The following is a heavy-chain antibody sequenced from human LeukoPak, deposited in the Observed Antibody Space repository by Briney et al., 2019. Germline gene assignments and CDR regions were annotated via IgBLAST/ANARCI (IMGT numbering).Heavy chain of an antibody. CDR1: GFTFRSYG. CDR3: ARDYTSIAAGSGY. D-gene: IGHD6-6*01. V-gene: IGHV3-30*02. Sequence: PGGSLRLSCAASGFTFRSYGMHWVRQAPGKGLEWVTFIRYDGSNKYYTDSVKGRFTISRDNSKNTLYLQMNSLRAEDTAVYYCARDYTSIAAGSGYWGQGTLVTVSS. CDR2: IRYDGSNK. J-gene: IGHJ4*02.